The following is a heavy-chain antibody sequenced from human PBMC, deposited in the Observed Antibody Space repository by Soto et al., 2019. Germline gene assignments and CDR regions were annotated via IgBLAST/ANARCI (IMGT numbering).Heavy chain of an antibody. Sequence: SVKVSCKASGGTFSSYAISWVRQAPGQGLEWMGGIIPIFGTANYAQKFQGRVTITADESTSTAYMELSSLRSEDTAVYYCARHAGRTYYDILTGPFDIWGQGTMVTVS. CDR3: ARHAGRTYYDILTGPFDI. CDR2: IIPIFGTA. CDR1: GGTFSSYA. V-gene: IGHV1-69*13. D-gene: IGHD3-9*01. J-gene: IGHJ3*02.